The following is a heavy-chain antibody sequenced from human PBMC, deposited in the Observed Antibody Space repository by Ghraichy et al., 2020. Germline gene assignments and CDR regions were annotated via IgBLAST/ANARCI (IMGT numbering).Heavy chain of an antibody. CDR2: TYYRSKWYN. J-gene: IGHJ4*02. CDR1: GDSVSSNSVV. V-gene: IGHV6-1*01. Sequence: SQTISLTCAISGDSVSSNSVVWNWIRLSPSRGLEWLGRTYYRSKWYNDYAVSVKSRITINADTSKNQFSLQLNSVTPEDTAVYYCARDSSRTYFDYWGQGTLVTVSS. CDR3: ARDSSRTYFDY. D-gene: IGHD2-2*01.